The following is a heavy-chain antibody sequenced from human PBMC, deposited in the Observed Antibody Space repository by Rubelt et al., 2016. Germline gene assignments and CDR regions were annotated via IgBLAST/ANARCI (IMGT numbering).Heavy chain of an antibody. Sequence: QVQLVQSGAEVKKPGASVKVSCKASGYTFTSYYMHWVRQAPGQGLEWMGIINPSGGSTSYEHKFQGRVTMTRDTSTSTVYMELSSLRSEDTAVYYCARSPRYDFEDNWFDPWGQGTLVTVSS. CDR2: INPSGGST. V-gene: IGHV1-46*01. D-gene: IGHD3-3*01. CDR1: GYTFTSYY. CDR3: ARSPRYDFEDNWFDP. J-gene: IGHJ5*02.